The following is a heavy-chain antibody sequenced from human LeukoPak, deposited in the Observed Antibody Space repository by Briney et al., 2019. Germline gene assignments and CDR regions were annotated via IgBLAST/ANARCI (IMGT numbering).Heavy chain of an antibody. CDR3: ARDAIGVVGTISWFDP. D-gene: IGHD1-26*01. CDR2: INPNSGDT. CDR1: GYTFTDYY. J-gene: IGHJ5*02. Sequence: ASVKVSCKASGYTFTDYYIYWVRQAPGQGLEWMGWINPNSGDTNYALRFQDRVTMTSDTSTSTAYMELSRLRSDDTAVYYCARDAIGVVGTISWFDPWGQGTLVTVSS. V-gene: IGHV1-2*02.